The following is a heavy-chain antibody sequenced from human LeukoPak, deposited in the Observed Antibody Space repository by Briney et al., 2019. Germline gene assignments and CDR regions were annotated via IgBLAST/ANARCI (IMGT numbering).Heavy chain of an antibody. J-gene: IGHJ4*02. V-gene: IGHV3-48*04. CDR1: GFPFIDYS. Sequence: EGSLRLSCTASGFPFIDYSMNWVRQAPGKGLEWISYIGIESGNTNYADSVKGRLTISADNAKKSLYLQMNSLRVEDTAVYYCARDHNYAFDNWGQGTLVSVSS. CDR3: ARDHNYAFDN. D-gene: IGHD1-1*01. CDR2: IGIESGNT.